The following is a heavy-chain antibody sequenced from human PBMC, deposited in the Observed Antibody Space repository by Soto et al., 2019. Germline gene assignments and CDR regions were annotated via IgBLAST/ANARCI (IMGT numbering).Heavy chain of an antibody. CDR1: GFPFSTYA. CDR2: ISGGGGAT. J-gene: IGHJ4*02. V-gene: IGHV3-23*01. Sequence: EVQLLESGGTLVQPGGSLRLSCAASGFPFSTYAMTWVRRAPGKGLEWVSTISGGGGATYYADSVKGRFTISRDTSENTLYLEMTGLRAVDTALYYCAKRDCRTTTCYYRYYFDNWGQGTLVTVSS. D-gene: IGHD2-2*01. CDR3: AKRDCRTTTCYYRYYFDN.